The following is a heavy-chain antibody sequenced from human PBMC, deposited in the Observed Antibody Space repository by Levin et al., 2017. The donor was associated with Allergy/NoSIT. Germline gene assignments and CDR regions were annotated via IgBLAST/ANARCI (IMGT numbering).Heavy chain of an antibody. CDR1: GFTFSNYD. CDR2: FTSRGSST. V-gene: IGHV3-23*01. J-gene: IGHJ4*02. CDR3: ARDLGVHSSGWYADLDY. D-gene: IGHD6-19*01. Sequence: GESLKISCAASGFTFSNYDMSWVRQAPGKGLDWVSTFTSRGSSTYYADSVKGRFTMSRDNSKNTLYQLMNSLGADDTAVYYCARDLGVHSSGWYADLDYWGQGTLVSVSS.